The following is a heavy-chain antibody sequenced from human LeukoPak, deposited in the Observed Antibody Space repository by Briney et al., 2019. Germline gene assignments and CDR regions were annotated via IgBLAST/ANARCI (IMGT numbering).Heavy chain of an antibody. V-gene: IGHV4-34*01. CDR2: INHSGST. Sequence: SETLSLTCAAYGGSFSGYYWSWIRQPPGKGLEWIGEINHSGSTNYNPPLKSRVTISVDTSKNQFSLKLSSVTAADTAVYYCARGHLGYCSGGSCYSPYFQHWGQGTLVTVSS. CDR1: GGSFSGYY. D-gene: IGHD2-15*01. CDR3: ARGHLGYCSGGSCYSPYFQH. J-gene: IGHJ1*01.